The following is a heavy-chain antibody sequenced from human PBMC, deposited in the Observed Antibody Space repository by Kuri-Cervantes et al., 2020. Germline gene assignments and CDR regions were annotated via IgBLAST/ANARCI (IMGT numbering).Heavy chain of an antibody. V-gene: IGHV1-2*02. Sequence: ASVKVSCKASGYTFTGYYMHWVRQAPGQGLEWVGWINPNSGGTNYAQKFQGRVTMTRDTSISTAYMELSRLRSDDTAVYYCARLPMGGGYCSSTSCYAHDYWGQGTLVTVSS. CDR2: INPNSGGT. CDR1: GYTFTGYY. J-gene: IGHJ4*02. CDR3: ARLPMGGGYCSSTSCYAHDY. D-gene: IGHD2-2*01.